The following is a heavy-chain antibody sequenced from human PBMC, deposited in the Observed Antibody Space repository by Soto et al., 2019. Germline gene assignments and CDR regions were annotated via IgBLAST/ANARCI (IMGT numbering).Heavy chain of an antibody. Sequence: GGSLRLSCAASGFTFSSYAMSWVRQAPGKGLEWVSAISGSGGSTYYADSVKGRFTISRDNSKNTLYLQMNSLRAEDTAVYYCAKETAAGDYYYYGMDVWGQGTTVTVSS. CDR2: ISGSGGST. CDR1: GFTFSSYA. D-gene: IGHD6-13*01. V-gene: IGHV3-23*01. CDR3: AKETAAGDYYYYGMDV. J-gene: IGHJ6*02.